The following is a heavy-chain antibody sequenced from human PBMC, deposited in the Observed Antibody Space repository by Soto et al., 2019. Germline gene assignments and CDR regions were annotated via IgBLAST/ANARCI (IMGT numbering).Heavy chain of an antibody. CDR2: LSGSGGST. CDR1: GFTFSSYA. CDR3: AKSGTGGIAVAGTLDY. D-gene: IGHD6-19*01. J-gene: IGHJ4*02. Sequence: EVQLLESGGGLVQPGGSLRLSCAASGFTFSSYAMSWVRQAPGKGLEWVSALSGSGGSTYYADSVKGRFTISRDNSKNTLYLQMNSLRAEDTAVYYCAKSGTGGIAVAGTLDYWGQGTLVTVSS. V-gene: IGHV3-23*01.